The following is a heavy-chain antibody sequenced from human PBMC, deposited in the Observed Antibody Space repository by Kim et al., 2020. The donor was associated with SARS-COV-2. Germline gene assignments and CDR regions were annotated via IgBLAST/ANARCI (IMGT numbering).Heavy chain of an antibody. V-gene: IGHV3-30*18. D-gene: IGHD3-22*01. CDR3: TKGDTSGYFLYGMDV. J-gene: IGHJ6*02. Sequence: GGSLRLSCAASGFTFSSFGMHWVRQAPGKGLEWVAVISFDGTITYYTDSVKGRFTISRDNSKDTLYLEMNRLKVEDTAVYYCTKGDTSGYFLYGMDVWGQGTTATVSS. CDR1: GFTFSSFG. CDR2: ISFDGTIT.